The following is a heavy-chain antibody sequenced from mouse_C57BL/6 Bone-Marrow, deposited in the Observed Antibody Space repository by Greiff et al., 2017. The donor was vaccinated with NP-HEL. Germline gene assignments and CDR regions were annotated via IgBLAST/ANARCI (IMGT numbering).Heavy chain of an antibody. Sequence: KESCKASGYTFTTYWMQWVKQRPGQGLEWIGEIDPSDSYTNYNQKFKGKATLTVNTSSSTANKQLRSLTSEDSAVYYGARKAYYGRSYEFAYWGQGTVVTVSA. V-gene: IGHV1-50*01. CDR2: IDPSDSYT. CDR1: GYTFTTYW. CDR3: ARKAYYGRSYEFAY. D-gene: IGHD1-1*01. J-gene: IGHJ3*01.